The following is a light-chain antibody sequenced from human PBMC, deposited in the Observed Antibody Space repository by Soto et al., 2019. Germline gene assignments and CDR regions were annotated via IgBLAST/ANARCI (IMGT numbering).Light chain of an antibody. CDR2: AVT. Sequence: QSALTQPASVSRSPGQSITISCTGTSSDVGGYNYVSWYQQHPGKAPKLMIYAVTDRPSGVSSRFSGSKSGNTASLTISGLQAEDEADYYFSSYTSSSTLFGTGTKV. J-gene: IGLJ1*01. CDR3: SSYTSSSTL. CDR1: SSDVGGYNY. V-gene: IGLV2-14*01.